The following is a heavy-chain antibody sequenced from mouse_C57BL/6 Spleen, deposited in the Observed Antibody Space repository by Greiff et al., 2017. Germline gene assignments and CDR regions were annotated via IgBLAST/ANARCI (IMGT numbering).Heavy chain of an antibody. CDR3: ATLTGTCFGY. D-gene: IGHD4-1*01. CDR1: GYTFTSYW. V-gene: IGHV1-74*01. Sequence: VQLQQPGAELVKPGASVKVSCKASGYTFTSYWMHWVKQSPGKGLEWIGRIRPSDSDTNYNQKFKGKATLTVDKSSSTAYMQLTSLTSEDSAVYYCATLTGTCFGYRGTGTTLTAAS. J-gene: IGHJ2*01. CDR2: IRPSDSDT.